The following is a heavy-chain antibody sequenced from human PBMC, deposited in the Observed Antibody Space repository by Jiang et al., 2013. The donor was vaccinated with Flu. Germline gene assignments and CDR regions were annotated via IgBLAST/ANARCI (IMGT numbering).Heavy chain of an antibody. J-gene: IGHJ4*02. CDR2: IRHDGASY. D-gene: IGHD2-15*01. Sequence: QLVESGGGVVQPGGSLRLSCAASGFTFRYYAMYWVRQAPGKGPEWLASIRHDGASYHYADSVKGRFTISRDNSRNTLYLQMSSLRTEDTALYYCATLRGSSYDTYLMDSWGQGTLVTVSS. V-gene: IGHV3-30*02. CDR3: ATLRGSSYDTYLMDS. CDR1: GFTFRYYA.